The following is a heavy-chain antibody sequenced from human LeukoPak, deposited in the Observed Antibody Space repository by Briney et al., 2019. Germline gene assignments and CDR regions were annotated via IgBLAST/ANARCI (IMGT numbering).Heavy chain of an antibody. D-gene: IGHD2-15*01. J-gene: IGHJ5*02. V-gene: IGHV1-69*05. CDR1: GGTFSSYA. Sequence: SVKVSCKASGGTFSSYAISWVRQAPGQGLEWMGGIIPIFGTANYAQKFQGRVTITTDESTSTAYMELSSLRSEDTAVYYCARDSQEAAPGVMTLSNWFDPWGQGTLVTVSS. CDR3: ARDSQEAAPGVMTLSNWFDP. CDR2: IIPIFGTA.